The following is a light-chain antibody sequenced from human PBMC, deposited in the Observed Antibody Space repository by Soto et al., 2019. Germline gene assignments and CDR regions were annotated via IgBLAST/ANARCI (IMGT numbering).Light chain of an antibody. CDR3: QQYGSSRIFT. J-gene: IGKJ3*01. CDR2: GAS. Sequence: EIVLTQSPGTLSLSPGERATLSCRASQSVSSSYLAWYQQKPGQAPRLLIYGASSRATGIPDRFSDSGSGTDFTLTISRLEPEDFAVYYCQQYGSSRIFTFGPGTKVDIK. V-gene: IGKV3-20*01. CDR1: QSVSSSY.